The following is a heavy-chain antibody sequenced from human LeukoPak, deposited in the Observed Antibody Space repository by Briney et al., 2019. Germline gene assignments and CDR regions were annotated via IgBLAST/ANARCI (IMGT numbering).Heavy chain of an antibody. J-gene: IGHJ3*02. CDR2: IWYEGNTK. CDR1: GFTFSSYG. D-gene: IGHD3-22*01. Sequence: GTSLRLSCAASGFTFSSYGMHWVRQAPGKGLEWVALIWYEGNTKKYADSVKGRITISRDNSKNTLYSEMNSLRAEDTAVYYCARGWGSSVYASAFDIWGQGTMVTISS. CDR3: ARGWGSSVYASAFDI. V-gene: IGHV3-33*01.